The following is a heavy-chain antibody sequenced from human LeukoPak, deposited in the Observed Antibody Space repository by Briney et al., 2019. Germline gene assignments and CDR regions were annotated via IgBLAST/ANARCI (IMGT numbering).Heavy chain of an antibody. Sequence: GGSLRLSCAASGFTFSTHAMSWVRQAPGRGLEGVSAISDTGGSTYYADSVKGRFTIFRDNSKNTLYLQMNSLRAEDTAVYYCAKGLPYVDYWGQGTLVTVSS. CDR1: GFTFSTHA. CDR2: ISDTGGST. J-gene: IGHJ4*02. CDR3: AKGLPYVDY. V-gene: IGHV3-23*01. D-gene: IGHD4-11*01.